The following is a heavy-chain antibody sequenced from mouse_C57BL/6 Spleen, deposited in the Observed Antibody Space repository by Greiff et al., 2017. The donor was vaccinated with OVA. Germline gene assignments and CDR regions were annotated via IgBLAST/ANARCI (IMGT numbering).Heavy chain of an antibody. Sequence: QVQLQQSGAELVKPGASVKISCKASGYAFSSYWMNWVKQRPGKGLEWIGQIYPGDGDTNYNGKFKGKATLTADKSSSTAYMQLSSLTSEDSAVYFCARSPLSMVTPHYAMDYWGQGTSVTVSS. D-gene: IGHD2-2*01. J-gene: IGHJ4*01. CDR3: ARSPLSMVTPHYAMDY. CDR1: GYAFSSYW. V-gene: IGHV1-80*01. CDR2: IYPGDGDT.